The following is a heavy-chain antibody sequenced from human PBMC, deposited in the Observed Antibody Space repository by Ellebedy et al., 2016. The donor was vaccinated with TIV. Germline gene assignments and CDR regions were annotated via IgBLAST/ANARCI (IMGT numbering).Heavy chain of an antibody. J-gene: IGHJ4*02. CDR3: VCQTRPNS. Sequence: GESLKISCVDSGSTLRRCWVSWVRQAPGKGLEWVANIKEDGSVEDYVDSVRGRFTISRDSQKESVFLQMNSLRAEDTAVYFCVCQTRPNSWGQGTQVTVSS. CDR2: IKEDGSVE. CDR1: GSTLRRCW. V-gene: IGHV3-7*03. D-gene: IGHD6-6*01.